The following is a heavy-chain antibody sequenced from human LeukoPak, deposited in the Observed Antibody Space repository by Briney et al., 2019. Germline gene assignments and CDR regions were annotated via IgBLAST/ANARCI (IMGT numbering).Heavy chain of an antibody. CDR3: VSLPRTTVTTSGDY. J-gene: IGHJ4*02. V-gene: IGHV3-64D*06. D-gene: IGHD4-17*01. Sequence: GRSLRLSCSASGFTFSSYAMHWVRQAPGKGLEYVSAISGSGGATYYADSVKGRFTISRDNSKNTLYLQMSSLRPEDTAVYYCVSLPRTTVTTSGDYWGQGTLVTVSS. CDR2: ISGSGGAT. CDR1: GFTFSSYA.